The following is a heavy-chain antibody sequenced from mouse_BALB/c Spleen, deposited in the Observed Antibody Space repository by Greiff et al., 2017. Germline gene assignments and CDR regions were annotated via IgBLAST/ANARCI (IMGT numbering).Heavy chain of an antibody. D-gene: IGHD2-14*01. V-gene: IGHV5-12-1*01. CDR3: ARQVRAWFAY. J-gene: IGHJ3*01. Sequence: EVKLVESGGGLVKPGGSLKLSCAASGFAFSSYDMSWVRQTPEKRLEWVAYISSGGGSTYYPDTVKGRFTISRDNAKNTLYLQMSSLKSEDTAMYYCARQVRAWFAYWGQGTLVTVSA. CDR1: GFAFSSYD. CDR2: ISSGGGST.